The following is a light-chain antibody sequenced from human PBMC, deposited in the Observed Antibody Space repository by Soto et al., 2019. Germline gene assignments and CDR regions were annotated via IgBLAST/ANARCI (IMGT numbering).Light chain of an antibody. V-gene: IGKV3-15*01. J-gene: IGKJ1*01. CDR2: GTS. CDR3: HQYXFWPT. Sequence: EIVMTQSPATLSVSPGEGVTLSCRASQGVSANLAWYQQKPGQSPRLLIYGTSTRATGVPARFSGGGSGTEFTLTINSLQSEDFPAYXCHQYXFWPTFGQGTTVDIK. CDR1: QGVSAN.